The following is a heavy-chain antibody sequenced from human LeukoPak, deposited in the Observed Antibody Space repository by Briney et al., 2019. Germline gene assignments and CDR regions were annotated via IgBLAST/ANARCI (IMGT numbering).Heavy chain of an antibody. V-gene: IGHV1-46*01. CDR1: GYTFTSYY. Sequence: ASVKVSCKASGYTFTSYYMHWVRQAPGQGLEWMGIISPSGGDTSYAQKFQGRLTMTRDTSTNTDYMELTSLRSEDTAVYYCAREVMDNLRFDYWGQGTLVTVS. CDR2: ISPSGGDT. D-gene: IGHD1-14*01. CDR3: AREVMDNLRFDY. J-gene: IGHJ4*02.